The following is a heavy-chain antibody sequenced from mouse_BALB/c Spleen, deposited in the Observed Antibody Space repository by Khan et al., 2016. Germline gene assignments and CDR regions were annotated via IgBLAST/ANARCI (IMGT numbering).Heavy chain of an antibody. CDR3: ARFRYANY. CDR2: INTYTGEP. CDR1: GYTFTNYG. V-gene: IGHV9-1*02. J-gene: IGHJ2*01. Sequence: IQLVQSGPELKKPGETVKISCKASGYTFTNYGMNWVKQAPGKGLQWMGWINTYTGEPTYADDFKGRFAFSLETSANTAYLQINNLKNEDMATYFCARFRYANYWGQGTTLTVSS. D-gene: IGHD1-1*01.